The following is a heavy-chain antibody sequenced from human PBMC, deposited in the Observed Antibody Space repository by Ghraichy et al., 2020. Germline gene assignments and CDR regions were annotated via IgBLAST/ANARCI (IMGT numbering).Heavy chain of an antibody. CDR2: IYYSGST. Sequence: SETLSLTCTVSGGSISSYYWSWIRQPPGKGLEWIGYIYYSGSTNYNPSLKSRVTISVDTSKNQFSLKLSSVTAPDTAVYYCARVAVAGPFDIWGQGTMVTVSS. CDR3: ARVAVAGPFDI. J-gene: IGHJ3*02. D-gene: IGHD6-19*01. V-gene: IGHV4-59*01. CDR1: GGSISSYY.